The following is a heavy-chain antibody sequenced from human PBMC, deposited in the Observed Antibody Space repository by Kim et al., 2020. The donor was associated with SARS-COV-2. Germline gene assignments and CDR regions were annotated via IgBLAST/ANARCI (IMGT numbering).Heavy chain of an antibody. V-gene: IGHV4-59*01. Sequence: SETLSLTCTVSGGSISSYYWSWIRQPPGKGLEWIGYIYYSGSTNYNPSLKSRVTISVDTSKNQFSLKLSSVTAADTAVYYCATSITMVRGPAGDGGWFDPWGQGTLVTVSS. J-gene: IGHJ5*02. CDR2: IYYSGST. CDR3: ATSITMVRGPAGDGGWFDP. D-gene: IGHD3-10*01. CDR1: GGSISSYY.